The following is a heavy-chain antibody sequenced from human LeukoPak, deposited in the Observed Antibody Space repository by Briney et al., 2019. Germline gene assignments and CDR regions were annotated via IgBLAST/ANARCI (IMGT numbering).Heavy chain of an antibody. Sequence: SETLSLTCTASGGSISSYYWSWIRQPPGKGLEWIGCIYYSGSTNYNPSLKSRVTISVDTSKNQFSLKLSSVTAADTAVYYCARVVGPYYYYMDVWGKGTTVTVSS. CDR3: ARVVGPYYYYMDV. CDR2: IYYSGST. J-gene: IGHJ6*03. CDR1: GGSISSYY. V-gene: IGHV4-59*01.